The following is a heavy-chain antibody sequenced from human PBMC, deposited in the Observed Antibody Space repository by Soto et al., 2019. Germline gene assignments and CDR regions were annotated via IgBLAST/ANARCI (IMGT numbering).Heavy chain of an antibody. CDR3: AIRTTVTTRLGY. J-gene: IGHJ4*02. V-gene: IGHV4-4*02. CDR2: IYHSGST. D-gene: IGHD4-17*01. Sequence: QVQLQESGPGLVKPSGTLSLTCAVSGGSISSSNWWSWVRQPPGKGLGWIGEIYHSGSTNYNPYRKRRVTISVDKSKNQFSLKLSSVTAADTAVYYCAIRTTVTTRLGYWGQGTLVTVSS. CDR1: GGSISSSNW.